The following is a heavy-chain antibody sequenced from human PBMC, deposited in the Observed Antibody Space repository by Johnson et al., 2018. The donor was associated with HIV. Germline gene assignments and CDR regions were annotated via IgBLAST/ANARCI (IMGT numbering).Heavy chain of an antibody. J-gene: IGHJ3*02. CDR1: GFTVSSNY. V-gene: IGHV3-66*02. CDR3: ARAPPYYGGYSVSDAFDI. CDR2: IYSGGST. D-gene: IGHD3-22*01. Sequence: VQLVESGGGVVQPGRSLRLSCAASGFTVSSNYMSWVRQAPGKGLEWVSVIYSGGSTYYADSVKGRFTISRDNYKNTLYLQMNSLRPEDTAVYYCARAPPYYGGYSVSDAFDIWGQGTMVTVSS.